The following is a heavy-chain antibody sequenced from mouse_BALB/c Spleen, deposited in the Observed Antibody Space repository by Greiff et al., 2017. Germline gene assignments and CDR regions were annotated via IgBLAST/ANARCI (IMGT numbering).Heavy chain of an antibody. J-gene: IGHJ3*01. V-gene: IGHV1-15*01. D-gene: IGHD2-4*01. CDR3: TRGEIRDWFAY. Sequence: VKLVESGAELVRPGASVTLSCKASGYTFTDYEMHWVKQTPVHGLEWIGAIDPETGGTAYNQKFKGKATLTADKSSSTAYMELRSLTSEDSAVYYCTRGEIRDWFAYWGQGTLVTVSA. CDR2: IDPETGGT. CDR1: GYTFTDYE.